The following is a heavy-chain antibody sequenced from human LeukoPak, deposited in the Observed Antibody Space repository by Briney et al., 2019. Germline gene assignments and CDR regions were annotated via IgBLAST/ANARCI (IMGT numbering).Heavy chain of an antibody. CDR1: GYTFTGYY. Sequence: ASVKVSCKASGYTFTGYYMHWVRQAPGQGLEWMGWINPNSGGTNYAQKFQGRVTMTRDTSISTAYLQWSSLKASDTAMYYCARHKNNWNGFDYWGQGTLVTVSS. V-gene: IGHV1-2*02. D-gene: IGHD1-1*01. CDR3: ARHKNNWNGFDY. CDR2: INPNSGGT. J-gene: IGHJ4*02.